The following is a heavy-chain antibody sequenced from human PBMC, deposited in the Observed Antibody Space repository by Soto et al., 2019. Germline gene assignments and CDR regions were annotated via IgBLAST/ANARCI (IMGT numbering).Heavy chain of an antibody. CDR3: ARVLNRGWELLGGADYYCGMDV. Sequence: GGSLRLSCAAAGFTFSSYGMHWVRQAPGKGLEWVAVIWYDGSNKYYADSVKGRFTISRDNSKNTLYLQMNSLRAEDTAVYYCARVLNRGWELLGGADYYCGMDVGGKGTRAT. CDR2: IWYDGSNK. J-gene: IGHJ6*04. CDR1: GFTFSSYG. D-gene: IGHD1-26*01. V-gene: IGHV3-33*01.